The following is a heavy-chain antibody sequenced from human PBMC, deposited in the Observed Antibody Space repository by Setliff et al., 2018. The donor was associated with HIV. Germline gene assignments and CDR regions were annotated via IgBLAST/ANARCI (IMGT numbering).Heavy chain of an antibody. CDR2: IYTSGST. J-gene: IGHJ4*02. D-gene: IGHD3-22*01. V-gene: IGHV4-61*02. Sequence: NPSETLSLTCTVSGGSISSGSYYWSWIRQPAGKGLEWIGRIYTSGSTNYNPSLKSRVTMSVDTSKNQFSLKLSSVTAADTAVYYCARDFDSSGYYEYYFDYWGQGTLVTVSS. CDR3: ARDFDSSGYYEYYFDY. CDR1: GGSISSGSYY.